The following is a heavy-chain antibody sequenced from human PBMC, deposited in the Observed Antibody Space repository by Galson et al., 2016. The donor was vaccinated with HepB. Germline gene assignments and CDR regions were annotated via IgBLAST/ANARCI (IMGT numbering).Heavy chain of an antibody. CDR3: ARPMSGPVGGNYYMDV. J-gene: IGHJ6*02. Sequence: LSLTCAVYGGSFSGYNWTWIRQPPGKGLEWIGEIHHSGSTIYNPPLKSRVTISVDTSKNQLSLSLRSVTAADTAMYYCARPMSGPVGGNYYMDVWGQGTTVTISS. CDR1: GGSFSGYN. D-gene: IGHD3-22*01. CDR2: IHHSGST. V-gene: IGHV4-34*01.